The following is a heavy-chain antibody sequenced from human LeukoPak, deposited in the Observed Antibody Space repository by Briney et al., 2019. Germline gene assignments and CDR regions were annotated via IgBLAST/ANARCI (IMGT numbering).Heavy chain of an antibody. J-gene: IGHJ4*02. CDR1: GFSFDDYV. CDR3: AKDMRDWASGSYTFDS. Sequence: GGSLRLSCAASGFSFDDYVMSWVRQAPGKGLERVTGINWNSGDIAYAASVKGRFTISRDNDKKSLYLEMKSLRVEDTALYYCAKDMRDWASGSYTFDSWGQGTLVTVSS. V-gene: IGHV3-9*01. D-gene: IGHD3-10*01. CDR2: INWNSGDI.